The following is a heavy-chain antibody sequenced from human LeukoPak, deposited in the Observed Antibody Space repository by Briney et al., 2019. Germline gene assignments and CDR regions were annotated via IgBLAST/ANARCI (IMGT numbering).Heavy chain of an antibody. Sequence: SETLSLTCTVSGGSISSSSYYWGWIRQPPGKGLEWIGTIYYSGTTYYNPSLKSRVTVSADTSKNHFSLKLSSVTAADTAVYYCARPGHSYYYMDVWGKGTTVTVSS. J-gene: IGHJ6*03. V-gene: IGHV4-39*02. CDR2: IYYSGTT. CDR3: ARPGHSYYYMDV. CDR1: GGSISSSSYY. D-gene: IGHD1-1*01.